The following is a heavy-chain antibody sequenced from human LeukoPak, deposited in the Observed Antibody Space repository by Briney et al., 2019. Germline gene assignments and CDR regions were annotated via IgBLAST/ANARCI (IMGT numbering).Heavy chain of an antibody. V-gene: IGHV1-2*02. D-gene: IGHD1-26*01. CDR2: INPNSGGT. CDR3: AKEDSGSSIDY. J-gene: IGHJ4*02. Sequence: ASVKVSCKASGYTFTGYYMHWVRQAPGQGLEWMGWINPNSGGTNYARKFQGRVTMTRDTSINTDYMELSRLRPDDTAVYYCAKEDSGSSIDYWGQGTLVTVSS. CDR1: GYTFTGYY.